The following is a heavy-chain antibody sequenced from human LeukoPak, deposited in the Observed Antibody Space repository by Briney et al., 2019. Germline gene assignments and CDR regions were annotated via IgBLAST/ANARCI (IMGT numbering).Heavy chain of an antibody. CDR3: ARGYGDYAVYFDY. V-gene: IGHV3-21*01. CDR2: ISSSSSYI. CDR1: GFTFSSYS. J-gene: IGHJ4*02. Sequence: PGGSLRLSCAASGFTFSSYSMNWVRQAPGKGLEWVSSISSSSSYIYYADSVKGRFTISRDNAKNSLYLQMNSLRAEDTAVYYCARGYGDYAVYFDYWGQGTLVTVSS. D-gene: IGHD4-17*01.